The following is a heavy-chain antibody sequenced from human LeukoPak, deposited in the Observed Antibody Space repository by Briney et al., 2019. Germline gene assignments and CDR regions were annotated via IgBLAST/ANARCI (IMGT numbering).Heavy chain of an antibody. CDR2: INHSGST. Sequence: MSSETLSLTCAVYGGSFSGYYWSWIRQPPGKGLEWIGEINHSGSTNYNPSLKSRVTISVDTSKNQFSLKLSSVTAADTAVYYCARRGPMIVVDNAFDIWGQGTMVTVSS. D-gene: IGHD3-22*01. CDR3: ARRGPMIVVDNAFDI. CDR1: GGSFSGYY. J-gene: IGHJ3*02. V-gene: IGHV4-34*01.